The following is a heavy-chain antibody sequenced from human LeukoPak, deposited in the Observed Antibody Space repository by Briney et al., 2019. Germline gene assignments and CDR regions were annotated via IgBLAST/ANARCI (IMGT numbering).Heavy chain of an antibody. Sequence: GASVKVSCKASGYTFTSYGISWVRQAPGQGLEWMGWISAYNGNTNYAQKLQGRVAMTTDTSTSTAYMELRSLRSDDTAVYYCARGANVDTAMVNDGGYYGMDVWGQGTTVTVSS. CDR1: GYTFTSYG. J-gene: IGHJ6*02. CDR2: ISAYNGNT. V-gene: IGHV1-18*01. CDR3: ARGANVDTAMVNDGGYYGMDV. D-gene: IGHD5-18*01.